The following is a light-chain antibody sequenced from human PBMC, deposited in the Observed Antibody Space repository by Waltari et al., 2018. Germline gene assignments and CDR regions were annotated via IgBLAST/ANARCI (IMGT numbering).Light chain of an antibody. CDR3: AQAIQLPLT. CDR2: QVS. CDR1: QSLLHTNGNTY. Sequence: DIVMTQSPLSLPITPGQPASITCRSSQSLLHTNGNTYLKWYHWKPGQPPRLLIYQVSNRHSGLPDRFSGSCAGTDFTLKINRVEAEDVGVYYCAQAIQLPLTFGQGTKVEI. V-gene: IGKV2-30*02. J-gene: IGKJ1*01.